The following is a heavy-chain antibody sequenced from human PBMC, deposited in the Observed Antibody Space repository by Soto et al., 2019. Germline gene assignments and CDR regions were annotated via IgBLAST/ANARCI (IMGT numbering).Heavy chain of an antibody. Sequence: QAQLVQSGAEVRKPGASVKVSCKASGYTFTTYDINWVRQAPGQGLEWLGWMDPNSGSTGYAQNFQGRITITRIIYRKASKLELQSRQSEEQAVHYSAIVRTLDFWRKGLDVWGQGTTVTVSS. D-gene: IGHD3-3*01. V-gene: IGHV1-8*01. J-gene: IGHJ6*02. CDR1: GYTFTTYD. CDR2: MDPNSGST. CDR3: AIVRTLDFWRKGLDV.